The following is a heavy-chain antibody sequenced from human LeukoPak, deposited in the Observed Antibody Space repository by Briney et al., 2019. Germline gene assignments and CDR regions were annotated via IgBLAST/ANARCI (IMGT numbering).Heavy chain of an antibody. CDR1: GFTFSSYG. CDR2: ISSSSTYI. Sequence: GGSLRLSCAASGFTFSSYGMNWVRQAPGKGLEWVSSISSSSTYIYYADSVKGRFTISRDNAKNSLYLQMNSLRAEDTAVYYCVKSSGWNYYYYYMDVWGKGTTVIASS. J-gene: IGHJ6*03. CDR3: VKSSGWNYYYYYMDV. V-gene: IGHV3-21*01. D-gene: IGHD6-19*01.